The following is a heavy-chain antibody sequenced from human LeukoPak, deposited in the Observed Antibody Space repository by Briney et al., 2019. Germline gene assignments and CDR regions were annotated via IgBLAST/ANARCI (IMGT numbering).Heavy chain of an antibody. CDR2: IYTSGST. V-gene: IGHV4-61*02. J-gene: IGHJ6*03. D-gene: IGHD5-18*01. CDR1: GGSISSGSYY. Sequence: PSETLSLTCTVSGGSISSGSYYWSWIRQPAGKGLEWIGRIYTSGSTNYNPSLKSRVTISVDTSKNQFSLKLSSVTAADTAVYYCARDHSPSGTAMASFRDYYMDVWGKGTTVTVSS. CDR3: ARDHSPSGTAMASFRDYYMDV.